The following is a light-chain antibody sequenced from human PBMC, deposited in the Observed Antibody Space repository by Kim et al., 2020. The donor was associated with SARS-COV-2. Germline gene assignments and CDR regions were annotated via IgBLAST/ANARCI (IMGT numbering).Light chain of an antibody. J-gene: IGLJ1*01. CDR1: SSDVGGYKY. V-gene: IGLV2-14*01. Sequence: QSNTSSCTGTSSDVGGYKYVYWYQQHPGKAPKLVIYEVSNRPSGVSNRFSGSKSGNTASLTISGLQAEDEADYYCSSYIRGSTNYVFGTGTKVTVL. CDR2: EVS. CDR3: SSYIRGSTNYV.